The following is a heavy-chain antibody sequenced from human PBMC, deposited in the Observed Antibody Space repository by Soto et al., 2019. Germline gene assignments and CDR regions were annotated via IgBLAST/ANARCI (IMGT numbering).Heavy chain of an antibody. CDR3: ARAPRGIAARPGGYYFDY. Sequence: SETLSLTCAVYGGSFSGYYWSWIRQPPGKGLEWIGEINHSGSTNYNPSLKSRVTISVDTSKNQFSLKLSSVTAADTAVYYCARAPRGIAARPGGYYFDYWGQGTLVTVSS. CDR2: INHSGST. J-gene: IGHJ4*02. D-gene: IGHD6-6*01. V-gene: IGHV4-34*01. CDR1: GGSFSGYY.